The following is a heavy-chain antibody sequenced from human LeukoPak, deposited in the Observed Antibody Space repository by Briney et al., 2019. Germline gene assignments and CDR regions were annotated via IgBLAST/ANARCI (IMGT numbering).Heavy chain of an antibody. V-gene: IGHV3-30*02. Sequence: GGSLRLSRAASRFSFSNYGMHWVRQAPGKGLEWVAYIRYDGSQKYYGDSVKGRFTISRDNSKNTVYLQMNSLRDEETAVYYCARDLLSLPHKYFDSWGQGTLVTVSS. CDR1: RFSFSNYG. CDR2: IRYDGSQK. D-gene: IGHD3-16*01. J-gene: IGHJ4*02. CDR3: ARDLLSLPHKYFDS.